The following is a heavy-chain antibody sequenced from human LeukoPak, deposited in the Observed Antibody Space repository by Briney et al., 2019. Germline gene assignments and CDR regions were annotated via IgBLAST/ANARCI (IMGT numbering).Heavy chain of an antibody. CDR1: GFTFSSYS. CDR3: ARDPTYYYDSSGYYSD. V-gene: IGHV3-21*01. J-gene: IGHJ4*02. Sequence: GSLRLSCATSGFTFSSYSMNWVRQAPGKGLEWVSSLSSSSSYISYPDSVKGRFTISRDNAKNSLYLQMNSLRAEDTAVYYCARDPTYYYDSSGYYSDWGQGTLVTVSS. D-gene: IGHD3-22*01. CDR2: LSSSSSYI.